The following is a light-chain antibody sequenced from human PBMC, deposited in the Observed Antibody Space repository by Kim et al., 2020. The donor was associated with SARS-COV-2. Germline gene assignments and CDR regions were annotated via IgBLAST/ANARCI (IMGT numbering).Light chain of an antibody. CDR2: GAS. CDR1: QSVSSSY. Sequence: SPGERATLSCRASQSVSSSYLAWYQQKPGQAPRLLIYGASSRATGIPDRFSGSGSGTDFTLTISRLEPEDFALYYCQQYGSSRRTFGQGTKVDIK. V-gene: IGKV3-20*01. CDR3: QQYGSSRRT. J-gene: IGKJ1*01.